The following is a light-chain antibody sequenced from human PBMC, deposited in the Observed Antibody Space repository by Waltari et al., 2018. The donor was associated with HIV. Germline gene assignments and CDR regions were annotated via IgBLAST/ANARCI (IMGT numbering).Light chain of an antibody. CDR1: SSNTGSNY. CDR2: RND. V-gene: IGLV1-47*01. J-gene: IGLJ2*01. Sequence: SVLTQPPSASGTPGQRVTISCSGSSSNTGSNYVFWYQQVPGTAPNLLLYRNDQRPSGVPDRFSGSTSGTSASLAISGLRPEDEADYYCATWDDSLSGVLFGGGTKLTVL. CDR3: ATWDDSLSGVL.